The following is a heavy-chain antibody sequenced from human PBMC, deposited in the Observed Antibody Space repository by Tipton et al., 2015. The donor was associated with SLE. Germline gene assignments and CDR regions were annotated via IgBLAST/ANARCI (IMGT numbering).Heavy chain of an antibody. J-gene: IGHJ4*02. CDR2: IYYSGST. V-gene: IGHV4-59*11. Sequence: TLSLTCTVSGGSISSHYWSWIRQPPGKGLEWIGYIYYSGSTNYNPSLKSRVTISVDTSKNQFSLKLSSVTAADTAVYYCAKDPKQQVDQDYWGQGTLVTVSS. D-gene: IGHD6-13*01. CDR1: GGSISSHY. CDR3: AKDPKQQVDQDY.